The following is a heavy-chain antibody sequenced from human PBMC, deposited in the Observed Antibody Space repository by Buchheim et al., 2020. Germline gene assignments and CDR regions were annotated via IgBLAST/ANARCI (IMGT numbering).Heavy chain of an antibody. CDR2: INPSGGST. Sequence: QVQLAQSGAEVKKPGASVKVSCKASGYTFTSYYMHWVRQAPGQGLEWMGIINPSGGSTSYAQTFQGRVTMTRDTSPSPVYMELSSLRSEDTAVYYCARAVGSGGSCCTLDYWGQGTL. D-gene: IGHD2-15*01. J-gene: IGHJ4*02. CDR1: GYTFTSYY. CDR3: ARAVGSGGSCCTLDY. V-gene: IGHV1-46*01.